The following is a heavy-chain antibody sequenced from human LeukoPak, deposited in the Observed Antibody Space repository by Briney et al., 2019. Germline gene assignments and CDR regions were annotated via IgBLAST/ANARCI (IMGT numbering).Heavy chain of an antibody. CDR2: IIPIFGTA. CDR1: GGTFSSYA. J-gene: IGHJ6*04. CDR3: ARDLGYCSSTSCYHNHYYYYGMDV. V-gene: IGHV1-69*06. Sequence: ASVKVSCKASGGTFSSYAISWVRQAPGQGLEWMGGIIPIFGTANYAQKFQGRVTITAGKSTSTAYMELSSLRSEDTAVYYCARDLGYCSSTSCYHNHYYYYGMDVWGKGTTVTVSS. D-gene: IGHD2-2*01.